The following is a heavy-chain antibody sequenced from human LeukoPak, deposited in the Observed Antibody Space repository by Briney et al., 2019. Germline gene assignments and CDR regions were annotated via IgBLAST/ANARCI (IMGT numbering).Heavy chain of an antibody. CDR3: ARPRPYSSGWYYFDY. Sequence: PSETLSLTCTVSGYSISSGYCWGWIRQPPGKGLEWIGSIYYSGSTYYNPSLKSRVTISVDTSKNQFSLKLSSVTAADTAVYYCARPRPYSSGWYYFDYWGQGTLVTVSS. CDR2: IYYSGST. CDR1: GYSISSGYC. V-gene: IGHV4-38-2*02. J-gene: IGHJ4*02. D-gene: IGHD6-19*01.